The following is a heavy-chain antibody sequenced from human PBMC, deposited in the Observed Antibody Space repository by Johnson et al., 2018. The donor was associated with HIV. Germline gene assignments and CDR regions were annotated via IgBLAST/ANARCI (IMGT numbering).Heavy chain of an antibody. CDR1: AFTFSGYA. J-gene: IGHJ3*01. Sequence: VQLVESGGGVVQPGRSLRLSCTSSAFTFSGYAMHWVRQAPGKGLEWVSALSYDASNHYYADSVKGRFTISRDNSKNTLYLQMNRLRAEDTAVYYCARLPSGDSRERFNVWGQGTMVTLSS. CDR2: LSYDASNH. D-gene: IGHD5-18*01. V-gene: IGHV3-30*04. CDR3: ARLPSGDSRERFNV.